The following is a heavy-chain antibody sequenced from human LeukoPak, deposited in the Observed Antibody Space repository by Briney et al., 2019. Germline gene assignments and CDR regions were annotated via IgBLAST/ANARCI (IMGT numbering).Heavy chain of an antibody. CDR2: ISGSGGST. CDR1: GFTLSSYA. D-gene: IGHD3-10*01. CDR3: AKTAWFGELFSY. V-gene: IGHV3-23*01. Sequence: GGSLRLSCAASGFTLSSYAMSWLRQAPGKGLEWVSAISGSGGSTYYADSVKGRFTISRDNSKNTLYLQMNSLRAEDTAVYYCAKTAWFGELFSYWGQGTLVTVSS. J-gene: IGHJ4*02.